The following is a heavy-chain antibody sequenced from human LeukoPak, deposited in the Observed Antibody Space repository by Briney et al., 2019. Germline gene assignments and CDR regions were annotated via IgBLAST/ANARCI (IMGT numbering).Heavy chain of an antibody. J-gene: IGHJ3*02. CDR1: GGTISNYY. Sequence: SETLSLTCTVSGGTISNYYWSWIRQPPGKGLEWIAYIYYSGSTNYNPSLKSRVTISVDASRNQFSLNLSSVTAADTAVYYCARDRRRDLLHAFDIWGQGTMVTVSS. CDR3: ARDRRRDLLHAFDI. V-gene: IGHV4-59*01. D-gene: IGHD1-26*01. CDR2: IYYSGST.